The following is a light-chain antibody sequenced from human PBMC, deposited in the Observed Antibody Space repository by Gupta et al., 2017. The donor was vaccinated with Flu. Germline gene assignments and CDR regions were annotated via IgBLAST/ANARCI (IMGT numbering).Light chain of an antibody. Sequence: EIVMTQSPATLSVSPGHKATLSCRASQSISSSVAWYKQRPGHAPRLLIYAAAARARGITARFSSSRRGPEFTLTISSRHTEDVAVYYCHHENNGPPLLTFGQWTNVDIK. CDR1: QSISSS. V-gene: IGKV3-15*01. CDR3: HHENNGPPLLT. CDR2: AAA. J-gene: IGKJ3*01.